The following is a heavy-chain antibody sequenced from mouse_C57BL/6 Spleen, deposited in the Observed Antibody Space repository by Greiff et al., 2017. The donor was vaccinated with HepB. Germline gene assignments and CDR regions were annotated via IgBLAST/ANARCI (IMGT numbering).Heavy chain of an antibody. CDR3: ARSGLAYYYSMDY. V-gene: IGHV1-53*01. CDR1: GYTFTSYW. CDR2: INPSNGGT. D-gene: IGHD3-3*01. Sequence: VQLVESGTELVKPGASVKLSCKASGYTFTSYWMHWVKQRPGQGLEWIGNINPSNGGTNYNEKFKSKATLTVDKSSSTAYMQLSSLTSEDSAVYYWARSGLAYYYSMDYWGQGTSVTVSS. J-gene: IGHJ4*01.